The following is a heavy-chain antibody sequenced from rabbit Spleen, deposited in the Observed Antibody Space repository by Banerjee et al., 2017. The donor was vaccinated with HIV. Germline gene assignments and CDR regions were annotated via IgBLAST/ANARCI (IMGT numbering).Heavy chain of an antibody. V-gene: IGHV1S40*01. CDR1: GVSFSGDSY. D-gene: IGHD4-1*01. Sequence: QSLEESGGDLVKPGASLTLTCIASGVSFSGDSYMCWVRQAPGKGLEWIGAIYTGRGGTDYANWVNGRFTISSDNAQYTVHLQLNSLTAADTATYFCARYYIFYGMDLWGPGTLVTVS. J-gene: IGHJ6*01. CDR3: ARYYIFYGMDL. CDR2: IYTGRGGT.